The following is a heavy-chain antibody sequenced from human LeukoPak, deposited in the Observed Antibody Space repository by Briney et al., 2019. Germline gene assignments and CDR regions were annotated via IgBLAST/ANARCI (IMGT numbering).Heavy chain of an antibody. D-gene: IGHD1-26*01. CDR2: IWYDGSNK. CDR3: ANELVGATPSLDY. Sequence: GGSLRLSCAASGFTFSSYGMHWVRQAPGKGLEWVAVIWYDGSNKYYADSVKGRFTISRDNSKNTLYLQMNSLRAEDTAVYYCANELVGATPSLDYWGQGTLVTVSS. V-gene: IGHV3-33*06. CDR1: GFTFSSYG. J-gene: IGHJ4*02.